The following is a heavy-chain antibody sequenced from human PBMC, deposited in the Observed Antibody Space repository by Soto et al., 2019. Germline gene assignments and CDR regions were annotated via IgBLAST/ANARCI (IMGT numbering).Heavy chain of an antibody. D-gene: IGHD2-21*02. CDR3: ARDRWRGGYCFRTYALDI. Sequence: EVQLVESGGGLVKPGGSLRLSCAASGFNFSIYTMNWVRQAPGKGLEWVSSISSSNRYIYYADSVKGRFTISRDDAKNLLDLQKNSLRAEDTAVYYCARDRWRGGYCFRTYALDIWGQGTQVTVSS. CDR2: ISSSNRYI. CDR1: GFNFSIYT. J-gene: IGHJ3*02. V-gene: IGHV3-21*01.